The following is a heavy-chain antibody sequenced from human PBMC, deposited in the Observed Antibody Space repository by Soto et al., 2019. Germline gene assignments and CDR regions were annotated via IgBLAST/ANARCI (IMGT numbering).Heavy chain of an antibody. D-gene: IGHD3-22*01. CDR2: ISAYNGNT. V-gene: IGHV1-18*01. CDR1: GYTFTSYG. Sequence: QVQLVQSGAEVKKPGASVKVSCKASGYTFTSYGISWVRQAPGQGLEWMGWISAYNGNTNNAQKLQGRVTMTPDTXXGTANIELRSLRADETAVYYCARASSSGYYGGADYWGQGTLVTVSS. CDR3: ARASSSGYYGGADY. J-gene: IGHJ4*02.